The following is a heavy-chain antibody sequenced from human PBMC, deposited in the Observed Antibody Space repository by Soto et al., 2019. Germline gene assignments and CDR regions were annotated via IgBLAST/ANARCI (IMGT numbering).Heavy chain of an antibody. CDR1: GFTFSDYY. CDR3: VRGGVPYQHYGMYV. D-gene: IGHD2-2*01. J-gene: IGHJ6*02. V-gene: IGHV3-11*01. CDR2: MSNSGSTT. Sequence: QVQLVESGGGLVKPGGSLRLSCAVSGFTFSDYYMSWIRQGTGKGLEWVSYMSNSGSTTYYAESVKGRFTISRDNAKSALYLQMTSLRAEDTAVYYCVRGGVPYQHYGMYVWGQGTTFTVSS.